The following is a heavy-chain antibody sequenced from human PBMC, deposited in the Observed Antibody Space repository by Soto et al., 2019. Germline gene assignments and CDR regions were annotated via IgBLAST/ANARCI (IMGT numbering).Heavy chain of an antibody. V-gene: IGHV3-23*01. D-gene: IGHD3-3*01. Sequence: GGSLRLSCAASGFTFSSYAISWVRQAPGKGLEWVSAISGSGGSTYYADSVKGRFTISRDNSKNTLYLQMNSLRAEDTAVYYCAKDKSFWSRLYGMDVWGQGTTVTVSS. J-gene: IGHJ6*02. CDR1: GFTFSSYA. CDR3: AKDKSFWSRLYGMDV. CDR2: ISGSGGST.